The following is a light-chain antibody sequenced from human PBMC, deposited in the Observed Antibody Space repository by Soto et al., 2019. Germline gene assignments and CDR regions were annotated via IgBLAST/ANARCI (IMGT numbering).Light chain of an antibody. Sequence: QSALTQPPSVSGSPGQSVTISCTGTSTDFVSYNRVSWYQQPPGTAPELIIYEASNWPSGVPDRFSGSKSGNTASLTISGLQAADEADYYCSLYTSENTYVFGTGTKVTVL. CDR1: STDFVSYNR. CDR2: EAS. CDR3: SLYTSENTYV. V-gene: IGLV2-18*01. J-gene: IGLJ1*01.